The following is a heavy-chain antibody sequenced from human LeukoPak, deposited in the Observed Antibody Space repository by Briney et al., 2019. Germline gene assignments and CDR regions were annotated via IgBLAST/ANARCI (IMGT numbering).Heavy chain of an antibody. D-gene: IGHD4-17*01. CDR1: GFMFSSYW. CDR3: ARDRYGDYHLGAFDI. V-gene: IGHV3-7*01. CDR2: IKQDGSEK. Sequence: GGSLRLSCAASGFMFSSYWMTWVRQAPGKGLEWVANIKQDGSEKYYVDSVKGRFTISRDNAKNSLYLQMNSLRAEDTAVYYCARDRYGDYHLGAFDIWGQGTMVTVSS. J-gene: IGHJ3*02.